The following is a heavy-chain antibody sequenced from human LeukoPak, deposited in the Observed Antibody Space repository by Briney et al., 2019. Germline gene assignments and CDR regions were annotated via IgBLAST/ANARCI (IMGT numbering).Heavy chain of an antibody. CDR2: ISYDDINK. J-gene: IGHJ4*02. CDR3: ARDVEYSYGYDY. V-gene: IGHV3-30*04. D-gene: IGHD5-18*01. Sequence: GGSLRLSCAASGFAFNSYSMHWVRRAPGKGLEWVAFISYDDINKYYADSVKGRFIISRDNSKNTLYLQMNSLRAEDTAVYYCARDVEYSYGYDYWGQGTLVTVSS. CDR1: GFAFNSYS.